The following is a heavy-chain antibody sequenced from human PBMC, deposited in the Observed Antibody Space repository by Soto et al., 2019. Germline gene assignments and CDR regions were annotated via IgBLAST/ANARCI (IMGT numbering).Heavy chain of an antibody. D-gene: IGHD1-26*01. J-gene: IGHJ4*02. CDR1: GDSVSSNDAA. CDR2: TYYRSKWYS. V-gene: IGHV6-1*01. CDR3: TRGIRGSFASFDY. Sequence: SQTLSLTCAISGDSVSSNDAAWNWIRHSPSRGLEWLGRTYYRSKWYSDYAISLKSRISISLDTSRNQFSLHLNSVTPEDTAVYYCTRGIRGSFASFDYWGQGTVVTVSS.